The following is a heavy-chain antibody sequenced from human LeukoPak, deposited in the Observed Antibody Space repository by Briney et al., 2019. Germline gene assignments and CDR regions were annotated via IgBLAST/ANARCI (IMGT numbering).Heavy chain of an antibody. J-gene: IGHJ4*02. Sequence: ASVEISCKASGYIFTNYYIHWVRQAPGQGLEWVGIIDPRDGSANSAQQTQGRITVTRDTSTGTVYMDLSSLRSEDTAIYYCARGGTILYDYWGQGTQVTVSS. V-gene: IGHV1-46*01. CDR1: GYIFTNYY. D-gene: IGHD1-1*01. CDR2: IDPRDGSA. CDR3: ARGGTILYDY.